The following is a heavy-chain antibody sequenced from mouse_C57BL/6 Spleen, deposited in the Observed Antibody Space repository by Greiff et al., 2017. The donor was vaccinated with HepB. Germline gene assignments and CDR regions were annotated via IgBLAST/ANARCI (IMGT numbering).Heavy chain of an antibody. D-gene: IGHD1-1*01. CDR2: IHPNSGST. J-gene: IGHJ3*01. CDR1: GYTFTSYW. CDR3: ARGTTVVARTPFFSY. Sequence: QVQLQQPGAELVKPGASVKLSCKASGYTFTSYWMHWVKQRPGQGLEWIGMIHPNSGSTNYNEKFKSKATLTVDKSSSTAYMQLRSLTSEDSAVYYCARGTTVVARTPFFSYWGPGTLVTVSA. V-gene: IGHV1-64*01.